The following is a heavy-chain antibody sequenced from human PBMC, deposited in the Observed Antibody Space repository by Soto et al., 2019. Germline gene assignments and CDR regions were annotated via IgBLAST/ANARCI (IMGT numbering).Heavy chain of an antibody. CDR1: GFTFGDYA. CDR3: TRVRSSGWFTYYMDV. V-gene: IGHV3-49*03. CDR2: IRSKAYGGTT. D-gene: IGHD6-19*01. J-gene: IGHJ6*03. Sequence: GGSLRLSCTASGFTFGDYAMSWFRQAPGKGLEWVGFIRSKAYGGTTEYAASVKGRFTISRDDSKSIAYLQMNSLKTEDTAVYYCTRVRSSGWFTYYMDVWGKGTTVTVSS.